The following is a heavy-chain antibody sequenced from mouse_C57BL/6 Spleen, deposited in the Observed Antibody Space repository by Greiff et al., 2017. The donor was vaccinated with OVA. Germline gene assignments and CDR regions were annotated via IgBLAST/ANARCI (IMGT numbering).Heavy chain of an antibody. Sequence: VQLQQPGAELVMPGASVKLSCKASGYTFTSYWMHWVKQRPGQGLEWIGEIDPSDSYTNYNQKFQGKSTLTVDKSYSTAYMQLSSLTSEDAAVYYCARWPAITTVVGGYVDVWGTGTTVTVSS. D-gene: IGHD1-1*01. CDR2: IDPSDSYT. V-gene: IGHV1-69*01. CDR1: GYTFTSYW. CDR3: ARWPAITTVVGGYVDV. J-gene: IGHJ1*03.